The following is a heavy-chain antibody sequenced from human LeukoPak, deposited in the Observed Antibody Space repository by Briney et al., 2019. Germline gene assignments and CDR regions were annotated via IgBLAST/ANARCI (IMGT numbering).Heavy chain of an antibody. CDR1: GGSISSGGYY. D-gene: IGHD6-6*01. V-gene: IGHV4-30-2*01. Sequence: SETLSLTCTVSGGSISSGGYYWSWVRQPPGKGLEWIGYIYHSGSTYYNPSLKSRVTTSVDRSKNQFSLKLSSVTAADTAVYYCARSSSSVDYWGQGTLVTVSS. CDR2: IYHSGST. CDR3: ARSSSSVDY. J-gene: IGHJ4*01.